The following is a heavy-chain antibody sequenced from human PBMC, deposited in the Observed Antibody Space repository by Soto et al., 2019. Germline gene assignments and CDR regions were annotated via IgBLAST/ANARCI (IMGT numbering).Heavy chain of an antibody. CDR1: GFDFTYYA. J-gene: IGHJ4*02. CDR2: MSSDGSKI. V-gene: IGHV3-30*18. Sequence: QVQLVESGGGAVQPGESLRLSCVASGFDFTYYAMHWVRQAPGKGLETVAVMSSDGSKIHHTDSVKGRFSISRDNSKNTLYLQMNSLRKEDTAFYFCAKDEGVGGTLGLFDYWGQGTVVSVSS. D-gene: IGHD1-26*01. CDR3: AKDEGVGGTLGLFDY.